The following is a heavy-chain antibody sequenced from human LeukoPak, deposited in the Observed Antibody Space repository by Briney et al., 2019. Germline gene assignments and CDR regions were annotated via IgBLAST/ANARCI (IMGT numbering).Heavy chain of an antibody. CDR1: GFTFSSYG. D-gene: IGHD3-10*01. Sequence: PGGSLRLSCAASGFTFSSYGMHWVRQAPGKGLEWVAFIRYDGSNKYYADSVKGRFTISRDNSKNTLYLQMNSLRAEDTAVYYCAKDGTPMVRGVDFTIFDYWGQGTLVTVSS. V-gene: IGHV3-30*02. CDR2: IRYDGSNK. J-gene: IGHJ4*02. CDR3: AKDGTPMVRGVDFTIFDY.